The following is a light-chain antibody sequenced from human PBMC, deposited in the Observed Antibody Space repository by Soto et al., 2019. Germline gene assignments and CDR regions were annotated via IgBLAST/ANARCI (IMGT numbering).Light chain of an antibody. V-gene: IGLV1-40*01. J-gene: IGLJ7*01. CDR1: SSNIGAGYD. CDR2: GNS. CDR3: HSYDSSLSGVV. Sequence: QSVLTQPPSVSGAPGQRVTISCTGSSSNIGAGYDVHWYQQLPGTAPKVLIYGNSNRPSGVPDRFSGSKSGTSASLAISGLQAEDEADYYCHSYDSSLSGVVFGGGTQLTVL.